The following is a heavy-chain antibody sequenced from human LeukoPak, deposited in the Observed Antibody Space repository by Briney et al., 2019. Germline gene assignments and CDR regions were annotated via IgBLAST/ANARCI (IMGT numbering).Heavy chain of an antibody. CDR3: ARGNGYNTGWFDP. CDR1: GGSFSGYY. J-gene: IGHJ5*02. CDR2: INHSGST. D-gene: IGHD5-24*01. V-gene: IGHV4-34*01. Sequence: SETLSLTCAVYGGSFSGYYWSWIRQPPGKGLEWIGEINHSGSTNYNPSLKSRVTISVDTSKNQFSLKLSSVTAADTAVYYCARGNGYNTGWFDPWGQGTLVTVSS.